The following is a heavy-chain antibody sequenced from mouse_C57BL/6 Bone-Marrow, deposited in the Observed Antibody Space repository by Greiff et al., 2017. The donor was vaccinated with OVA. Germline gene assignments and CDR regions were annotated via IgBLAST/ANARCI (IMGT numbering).Heavy chain of an antibody. J-gene: IGHJ2*01. D-gene: IGHD4-1*01. CDR1: GYTFTDYN. V-gene: IGHV1-22*01. CDR3: AKLGRYFDY. CDR2: INPNNGGT. Sequence: SGPELVKPGASVKMSCKASGYTFTDYNMHWVKQSHGKSLEWIGYINPNNGGTSYNQKFKGKATLTVNKSSSTAYMELRSLTSEDSAVYYCAKLGRYFDYWGQGTTLTVSS.